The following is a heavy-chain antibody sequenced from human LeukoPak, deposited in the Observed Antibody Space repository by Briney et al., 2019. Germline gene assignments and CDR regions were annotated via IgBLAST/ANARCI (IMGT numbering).Heavy chain of an antibody. CDR1: GFTVSSNY. CDR3: AKDLDSSGWYNAFDI. J-gene: IGHJ3*02. CDR2: ISGSGGST. Sequence: GGSLRLSCAASGFTVSSNYMSWVRQAPGKGLEWVSAISGSGGSTYYADSVKGRFTTSRDNSKNTLYLQMNSLRAEDTAVYYCAKDLDSSGWYNAFDIWGQGTMVTVSS. V-gene: IGHV3-23*01. D-gene: IGHD6-19*01.